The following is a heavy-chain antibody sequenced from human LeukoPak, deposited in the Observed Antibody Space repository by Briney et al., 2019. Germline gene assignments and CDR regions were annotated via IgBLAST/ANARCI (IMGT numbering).Heavy chain of an antibody. CDR1: GITFSGAW. CDR3: ARVSGPGMNEYYHL. V-gene: IGHV3-74*01. CDR2: INEDGSFR. J-gene: IGHJ1*01. D-gene: IGHD3-10*01. Sequence: PGGSLRLSCAASGITFSGAWMHWVRQAPGKGLVGVSRINEDGSFRIYANSVKGRFTISRDNAKKTLFLQMDSLRAEDTAVYYCARVSGPGMNEYYHLWGQGTLVTVSS.